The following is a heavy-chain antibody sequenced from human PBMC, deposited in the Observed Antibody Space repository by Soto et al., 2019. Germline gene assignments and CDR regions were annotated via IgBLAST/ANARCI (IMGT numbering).Heavy chain of an antibody. CDR1: GDSVSSNSAA. J-gene: IGHJ6*02. CDR3: ARDVMAAAGPYYYYGMDV. CDR2: TYYRSKWYN. V-gene: IGHV6-1*01. D-gene: IGHD6-13*01. Sequence: SQTLSLTCATSGDSVSSNSAAWNWIRQSPSRGLAWLGRTYYRSKWYNDYAVSVKSRITINPDTSKNQFSLPLNSLTPEDTAVYYCARDVMAAAGPYYYYGMDVWGQGTTVTASS.